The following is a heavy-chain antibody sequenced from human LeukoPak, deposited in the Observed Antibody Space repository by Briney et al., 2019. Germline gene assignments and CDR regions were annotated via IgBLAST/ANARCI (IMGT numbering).Heavy chain of an antibody. Sequence: GASVKVSCKASGYTFTSYYMHWVRQAPGQGLEWMGIINPSGGSTSYAQKFQGRVTMTRDTSTSTVYMELSSLRSEDTAVYYCARGHYGGNSDFHFDYWGQGALVTVSS. CDR1: GYTFTSYY. V-gene: IGHV1-46*01. D-gene: IGHD4-23*01. J-gene: IGHJ4*02. CDR2: INPSGGST. CDR3: ARGHYGGNSDFHFDY.